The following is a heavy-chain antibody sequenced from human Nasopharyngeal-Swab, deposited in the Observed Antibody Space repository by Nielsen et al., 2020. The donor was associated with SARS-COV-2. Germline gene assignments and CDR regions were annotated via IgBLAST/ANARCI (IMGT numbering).Heavy chain of an antibody. D-gene: IGHD5-18*01. V-gene: IGHV3-30*18. J-gene: IGHJ4*02. CDR2: ISYDGSNK. CDR3: AKSIYSYGLVGYFDY. Sequence: VRQAPGKGLEWVAVISYDGSNKYYADSVKGRFTISRDNSKNTLYLQMNSLRAEDTAVYYCAKSIYSYGLVGYFDYWGQGTLGTVSS.